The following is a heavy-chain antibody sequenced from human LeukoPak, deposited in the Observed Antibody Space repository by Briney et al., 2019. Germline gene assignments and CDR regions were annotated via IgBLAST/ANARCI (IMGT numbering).Heavy chain of an antibody. J-gene: IGHJ4*02. CDR1: GYTFTSYG. V-gene: IGHV1-18*01. CDR2: ISAYNGNT. Sequence: ASVKVSCKASGYTFTSYGISWVRQAPGQGLEWMGWISAYNGNTNYAQKFQGWVTMTRDTSISTAYMELSRLRSDDTAVYYCARVESLGYCSGGSCFDYWGQGTLVTVSS. CDR3: ARVESLGYCSGGSCFDY. D-gene: IGHD2-15*01.